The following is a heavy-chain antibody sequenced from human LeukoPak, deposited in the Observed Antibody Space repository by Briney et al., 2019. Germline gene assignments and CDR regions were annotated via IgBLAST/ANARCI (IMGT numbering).Heavy chain of an antibody. CDR2: ISSSSSYI. Sequence: GGSLRLSCAASGFTFSSYSMNWVRQAPGKGLEWVSSISSSSSYIYYADSVKGRFTISRDNTKNSLYLQMNSLRAEDTAVYYCARDGSYLYYFDYWGQGTLATVSS. CDR3: ARDGSYLYYFDY. D-gene: IGHD1-26*01. J-gene: IGHJ4*02. CDR1: GFTFSSYS. V-gene: IGHV3-21*01.